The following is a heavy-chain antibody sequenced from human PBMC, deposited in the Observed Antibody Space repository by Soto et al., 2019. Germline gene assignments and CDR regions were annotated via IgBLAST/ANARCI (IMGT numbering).Heavy chain of an antibody. V-gene: IGHV1-69*13. Sequence: SVKVSCKASGGTFSSYAISWVRQAPGQGLEWMGGIIPIFGTANYAQKFQGRVTITADESTSTAYMELSGLRSDDTAVYYCARGPYYYDRSGYFSLDYWGQGTPVTVSS. J-gene: IGHJ4*02. D-gene: IGHD3-22*01. CDR1: GGTFSSYA. CDR2: IIPIFGTA. CDR3: ARGPYYYDRSGYFSLDY.